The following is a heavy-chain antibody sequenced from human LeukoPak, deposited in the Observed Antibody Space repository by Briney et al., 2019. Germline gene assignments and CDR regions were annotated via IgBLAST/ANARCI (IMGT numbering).Heavy chain of an antibody. CDR1: GGTFSSYA. D-gene: IGHD6-6*01. J-gene: IGHJ6*03. V-gene: IGHV1-69*05. CDR2: IVPIFGTA. Sequence: GSSVKLSCKASGGTFSSYAISWVRQAPGQGLEWMGGIVPIFGTANYAQKFQGRVTITTDESTSTAYMELSSLRSEDTAVYYCARDSRRIAALYYYYYIDVWGKGTTVTVSS. CDR3: ARDSRRIAALYYYYYIDV.